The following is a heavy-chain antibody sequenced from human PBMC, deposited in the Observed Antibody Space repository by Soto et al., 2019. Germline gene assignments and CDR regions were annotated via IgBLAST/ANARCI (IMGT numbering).Heavy chain of an antibody. CDR1: GDTFTSD. D-gene: IGHD1-26*01. CDR2: IIPILGIA. CDR3: ARSYSGSYSLDY. J-gene: IGHJ4*02. Sequence: VASVKVSCKASGDTFTSDINWVRQATGQGLEWMGRIIPILGIANYAQKFQGRVTITADKSTSTAYMELSSLRSEDTAVYYCARSYSGSYSLDYWGQGTLVTVSS. V-gene: IGHV1-69*04.